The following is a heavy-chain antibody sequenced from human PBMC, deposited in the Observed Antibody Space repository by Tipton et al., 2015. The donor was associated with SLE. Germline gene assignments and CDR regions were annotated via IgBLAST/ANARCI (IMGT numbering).Heavy chain of an antibody. CDR3: ARAPGLERSYYYYYYMDV. Sequence: GLVKPSGTLSLTCAVSGGSISSSNWWSWVRQPPGKGLEWIGEIYHSGSTNYNPSLKSRVTISVDTSKNQFSLKLSSVTAADTAVYYCARAPGLERSYYYYYYMDVWAKGTTVTVSS. D-gene: IGHD1-1*01. V-gene: IGHV4-4*02. CDR1: GGSISSSNW. J-gene: IGHJ6*03. CDR2: IYHSGST.